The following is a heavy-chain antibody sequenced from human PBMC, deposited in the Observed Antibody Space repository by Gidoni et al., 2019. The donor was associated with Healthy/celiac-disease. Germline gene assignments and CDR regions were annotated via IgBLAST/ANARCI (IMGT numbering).Heavy chain of an antibody. D-gene: IGHD3-22*01. Sequence: QVQLVESGGGVVQPGRSLRLPCAASGFTFSSYGMHWVRQAPGKGLEWVAVISYDGSNKYYADSVKGRFAISRDNSKNTLYLQMNSLRAEDTAVYYCAKDWNYYDSSGYYSLDYWGQGTLVTVSS. CDR1: GFTFSSYG. CDR2: ISYDGSNK. J-gene: IGHJ4*02. CDR3: AKDWNYYDSSGYYSLDY. V-gene: IGHV3-30*18.